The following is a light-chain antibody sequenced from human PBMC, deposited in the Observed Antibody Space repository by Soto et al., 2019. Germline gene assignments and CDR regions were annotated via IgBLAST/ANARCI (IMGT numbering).Light chain of an antibody. V-gene: IGLV2-14*03. CDR1: SSDIVSFNY. CDR3: SSYTTTSTQV. J-gene: IGLJ1*01. Sequence: SALTQSASVFGSPGQPIIISCTGTSSDIVSFNYVSWYQHHPGTDPKLIIYGVSNRPSGVSNRFSGSKSGNTASLTISGLQAEDEADYYCSSYTTTSTQVFGTGTKVTAL. CDR2: GVS.